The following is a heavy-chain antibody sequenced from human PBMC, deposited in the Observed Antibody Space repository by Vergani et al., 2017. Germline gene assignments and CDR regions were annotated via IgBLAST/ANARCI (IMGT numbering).Heavy chain of an antibody. Sequence: EEQLVESGGGLVKPGGSLRLSCAASRFTFSSYSMNWVRQAPGRGLEWVSSISSSGAYIYYADSVKGRFTVSRDNAKNSRYLQMNSLRAEDTAVYYCARVRSGDYDFMTGTDPLTWGQGTLVTVSS. CDR2: ISSSGAYI. D-gene: IGHD3-9*01. V-gene: IGHV3-21*01. CDR3: ARVRSGDYDFMTGTDPLT. CDR1: RFTFSSYS. J-gene: IGHJ4*02.